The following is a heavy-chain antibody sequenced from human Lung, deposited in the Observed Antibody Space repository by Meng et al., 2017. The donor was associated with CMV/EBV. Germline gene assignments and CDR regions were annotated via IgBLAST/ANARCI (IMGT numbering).Heavy chain of an antibody. D-gene: IGHD3-16*01. CDR2: IYSGDDST. CDR1: GFTFSTFA. J-gene: IGHJ6*02. CDR3: AKGKRGGYYYYYGMDV. V-gene: IGHV3-23*03. Sequence: GESLKIPCAASGFTFSTFAMSWVRQAPGKGPQLVSVIYSGDDSTHYADPVKGRFHISRDNYKNMLYLQMNSLRAEDSSVFFCAKGKRGGYYYYYGMDVWGRGTTVTVSS.